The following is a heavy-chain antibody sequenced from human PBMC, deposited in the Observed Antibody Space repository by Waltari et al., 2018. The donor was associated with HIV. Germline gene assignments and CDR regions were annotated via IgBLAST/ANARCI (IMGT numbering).Heavy chain of an antibody. J-gene: IGHJ6*02. CDR1: GNTFTRYG. CDR2: ISAYNGNT. D-gene: IGHD3-22*01. Sequence: QVQLVQSGAEVKKPGASVKVSCKASGNTFTRYGISWVRQAPGPGLEWVGWISAYNGNTNYAQKLQGRVSMTTETSTSTAYMELRSLRSDDTAVYYCARLTHYYDTSGPDYYYYGMDVWGQGTTVTVSS. CDR3: ARLTHYYDTSGPDYYYYGMDV. V-gene: IGHV1-18*01.